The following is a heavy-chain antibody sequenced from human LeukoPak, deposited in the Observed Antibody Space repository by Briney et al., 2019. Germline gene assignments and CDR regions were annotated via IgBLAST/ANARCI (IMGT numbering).Heavy chain of an antibody. D-gene: IGHD5-18*01. CDR3: ARVDTAMVTTDY. CDR2: ISYDGSNK. V-gene: IGHV3-30-3*01. CDR1: GFTFSSYA. Sequence: PGGSLRLSCAASGFTFSSYAMHWVRQAPGKGLEWVAVISYDGSNKYYADSVKGRFTISRDNSKNTLYLQMNSLRAEDTAVYYCARVDTAMVTTDYWGQGTLVTVSS. J-gene: IGHJ4*02.